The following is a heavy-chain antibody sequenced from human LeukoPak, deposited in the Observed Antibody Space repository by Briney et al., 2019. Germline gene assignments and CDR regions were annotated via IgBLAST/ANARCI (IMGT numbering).Heavy chain of an antibody. J-gene: IGHJ4*02. Sequence: ASVKVSCKASGYTFTGYYMHWVRQAPGQGLEWMGWINPNSGGTNYAQKFQGRVTMTRDTFISTAYMELSRLRSDDTAVYYCARGRYDILTLGDYWGQGTLVTVSS. CDR3: ARGRYDILTLGDY. V-gene: IGHV1-2*02. CDR2: INPNSGGT. CDR1: GYTFTGYY. D-gene: IGHD3-9*01.